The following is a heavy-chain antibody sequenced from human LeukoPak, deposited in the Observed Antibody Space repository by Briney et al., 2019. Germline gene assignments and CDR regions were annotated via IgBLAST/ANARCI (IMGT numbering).Heavy chain of an antibody. V-gene: IGHV3-48*02. CDR3: AKASNRQGYCSGGSCYPVFQN. CDR2: ISSGSGTI. CDR1: GFTFSSHD. D-gene: IGHD2-15*01. Sequence: PGGSLRLSCAASGFTFSSHDMNWVRQAPGKGLEWVSYISSGSGTIYYADSVKGRFTISRDNAKNSLYLQMNSLRDEDTAVYYCAKASNRQGYCSGGSCYPVFQNWGQGTLVTVSS. J-gene: IGHJ1*01.